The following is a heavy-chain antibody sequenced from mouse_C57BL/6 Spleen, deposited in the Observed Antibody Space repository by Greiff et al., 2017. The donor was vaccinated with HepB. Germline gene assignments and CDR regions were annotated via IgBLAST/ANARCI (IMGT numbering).Heavy chain of an antibody. J-gene: IGHJ2*01. CDR2: IYPGDGDT. Sequence: QVQLQQSGPELVKPGASVKISCKASGYAFSSSWMNWVKQRPGKGLEWIGRIYPGDGDTNYNGKFKGKATLTADKSSSTAYMQLSSLTSEDSAVYFCAREIYYDYDGRYYFDYWGQGTTLTVSS. V-gene: IGHV1-82*01. CDR1: GYAFSSSW. CDR3: AREIYYDYDGRYYFDY. D-gene: IGHD2-4*01.